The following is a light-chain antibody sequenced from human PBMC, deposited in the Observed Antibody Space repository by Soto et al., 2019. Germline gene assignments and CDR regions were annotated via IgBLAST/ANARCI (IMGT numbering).Light chain of an antibody. CDR1: QSISSW. V-gene: IGKV1-5*01. CDR2: DAS. Sequence: DIQMTQSPSTLSASVGDRVTITCRASQSISSWLAWYQQKPGKAPKLLIYDASSLESGVPSRFSGSGSGTGFTLTISSLHPEDFATYHCQQSYITPVTFGQGTRLEIK. J-gene: IGKJ5*01. CDR3: QQSYITPVT.